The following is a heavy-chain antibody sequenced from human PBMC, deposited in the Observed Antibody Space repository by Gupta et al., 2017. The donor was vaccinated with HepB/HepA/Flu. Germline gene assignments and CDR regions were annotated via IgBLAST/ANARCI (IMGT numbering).Heavy chain of an antibody. D-gene: IGHD1-1*01. V-gene: IGHV3-23*01. CDR1: DFTFSSYA. CDR2: ITGSGAGT. Sequence: EAQLLDSGGGSVKPGGSLRLSCAASDFTFSSYAMTWVRQGPGKGLEWVSSITGSGAGTDYADSVKGRFTIFRDNSNNMVYLQMNSLRAEDTAVYYCAKEGAGTRRYYYIDVWGKGTSVTV. CDR3: AKEGAGTRRYYYIDV. J-gene: IGHJ6*03.